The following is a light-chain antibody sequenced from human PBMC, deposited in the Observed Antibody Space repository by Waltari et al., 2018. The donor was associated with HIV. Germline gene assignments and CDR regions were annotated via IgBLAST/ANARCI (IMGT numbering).Light chain of an antibody. CDR2: QAA. V-gene: IGKV1-5*03. J-gene: IGKJ4*01. Sequence: LQMTQSPPPLSSSVGARVTITCRASQDIKKWLAWYQKKPGKAPKLLIYQAALLDNGVPPRFSGEGSGTEFTLTITNLHPDDVATYFCQQYNSYPLIFGGGTKVQ. CDR1: QDIKKW. CDR3: QQYNSYPLI.